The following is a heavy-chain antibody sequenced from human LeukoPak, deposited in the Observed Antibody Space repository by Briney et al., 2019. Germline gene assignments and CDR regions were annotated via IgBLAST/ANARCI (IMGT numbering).Heavy chain of an antibody. D-gene: IGHD6-19*01. CDR1: GFSFSSCA. CDR2: ISSGANT. CDR3: ARQVGWRDASDM. J-gene: IGHJ3*02. V-gene: IGHV3-21*01. Sequence: GGSLRLSCAASGFSFSSCAMNWVRQAPGKGLEWVSTISSGANTYYADSVKGRFTISRDNAKNSLYLQMNSLRAEDTAVYYCARQVGWRDASDMWGQGTVVTVSS.